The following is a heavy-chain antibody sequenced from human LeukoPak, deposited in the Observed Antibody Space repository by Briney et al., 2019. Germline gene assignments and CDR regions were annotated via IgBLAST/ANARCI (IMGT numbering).Heavy chain of an antibody. D-gene: IGHD1-26*01. CDR2: INPNSGGT. J-gene: IGHJ4*02. CDR3: ARSKTYIVGATDY. V-gene: IGHV1-2*02. Sequence: ASVKVSCKASGYTFTGYYMHWVRQAPGQGLEWMGWINPNSGGTNYAQKFQGRVTMTRDTSIRTAYMELSRLRSDDTAVYYCARSKTYIVGATDYWGQGTLVTVSS. CDR1: GYTFTGYY.